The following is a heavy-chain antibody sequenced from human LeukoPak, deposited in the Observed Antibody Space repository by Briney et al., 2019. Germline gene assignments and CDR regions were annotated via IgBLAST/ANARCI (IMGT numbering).Heavy chain of an antibody. Sequence: PGGSLRLSCAASGLTFSRNTMNWVRQAPGKGLEWVSSISSSSSYIYYADSVKGRFIISRDNAKNSLYLQMNSLRAEDTAVYYCARDRRAPYYGFRSGYIDHYYMDVWGKGTTVTVSS. CDR3: ARDRRAPYYGFRSGYIDHYYMDV. V-gene: IGHV3-21*01. CDR2: ISSSSSYI. J-gene: IGHJ6*03. CDR1: GLTFSRNT. D-gene: IGHD3-3*01.